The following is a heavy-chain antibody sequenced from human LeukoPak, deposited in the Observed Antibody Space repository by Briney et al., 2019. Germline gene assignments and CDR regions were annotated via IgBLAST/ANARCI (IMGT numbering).Heavy chain of an antibody. V-gene: IGHV1-24*01. D-gene: IGHD3-22*01. Sequence: ASVKVSCKVSGKTLTELSMHWVRQAPGKGLEWMGGFDPEDGETIYAQKFQGRVTMTEDTSTDTAYMELSSLRSEDTAVYYCATDLSGSSGYYYYFDYWGQGTLVTVSS. CDR3: ATDLSGSSGYYYYFDY. CDR2: FDPEDGET. J-gene: IGHJ4*02. CDR1: GKTLTELS.